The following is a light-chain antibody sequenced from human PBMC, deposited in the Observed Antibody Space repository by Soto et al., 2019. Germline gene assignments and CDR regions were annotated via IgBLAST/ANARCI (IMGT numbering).Light chain of an antibody. CDR2: DVS. J-gene: IGLJ1*01. V-gene: IGLV2-14*01. Sequence: QSVLTQPASVSGSPGQSITISCTGTSSDIGGYNYVSWYQQHPGKAPKLMIYDVSNRPSGVSNRFSGSKSGNTASLTISGLQAEDEADYYSSSYTSSRSYVFGTGTKVTVL. CDR3: SSYTSSRSYV. CDR1: SSDIGGYNY.